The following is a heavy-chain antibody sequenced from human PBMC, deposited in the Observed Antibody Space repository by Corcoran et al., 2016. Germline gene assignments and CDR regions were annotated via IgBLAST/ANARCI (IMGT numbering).Heavy chain of an antibody. CDR2: IYPGDSDT. D-gene: IGHD3-3*02. J-gene: IGHJ6*02. Sequence: EVQLVQSGAEVKKPGESLKISCKGSGYSFTSYWIGWVRQMPGKGLEWMGIIYPGDSDTRYSPSFHGQVTISADKSSSTAYMKWSGVKASDTAMYYCARLGAGISVSGGMDVWGQGTTVTFSS. CDR1: GYSFTSYW. CDR3: ARLGAGISVSGGMDV. V-gene: IGHV5-51*01.